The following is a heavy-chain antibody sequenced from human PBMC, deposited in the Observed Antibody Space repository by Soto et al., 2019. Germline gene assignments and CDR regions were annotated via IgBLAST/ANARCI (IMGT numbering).Heavy chain of an antibody. Sequence: PSETLSLTCTVSGGSVSRGSYYWSWIRQPTGKGLGWIGYIYYGGSTNYNRSLKSRVTISLDTSNNLFSRKLSSVTAADTALYHCARDRGGYCSGPICYSLQWFDTWGQESL. J-gene: IGHJ5*02. CDR3: ARDRGGYCSGPICYSLQWFDT. D-gene: IGHD2-15*01. V-gene: IGHV4-61*01. CDR1: GGSVSRGSYY. CDR2: IYYGGST.